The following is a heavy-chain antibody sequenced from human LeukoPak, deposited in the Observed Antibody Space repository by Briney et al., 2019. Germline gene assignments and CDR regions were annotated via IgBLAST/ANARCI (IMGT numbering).Heavy chain of an antibody. V-gene: IGHV3-48*04. D-gene: IGHD5-12*01. CDR3: ASLGKVATIA. Sequence: GGSLRLSCAASGFTFSSYSMNWVRQAPGKGLEWVSYISSSSSTIYYADSVKGRFTISRDNAKNSLYLQMNSLRAEDTAVYYCASLGKVATIAWGQGTLVTVSS. CDR1: GFTFSSYS. J-gene: IGHJ5*02. CDR2: ISSSSSTI.